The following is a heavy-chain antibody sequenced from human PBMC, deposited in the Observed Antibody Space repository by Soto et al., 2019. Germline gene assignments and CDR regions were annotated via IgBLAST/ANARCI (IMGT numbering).Heavy chain of an antibody. CDR1: GFTFENFD. V-gene: IGHV3-33*03. Sequence: QVQMVQSGGGVVQPGRSLRLSCTATGFTFENFDMHWVREAHGKGLEWVAVIWHDGSKTQYGDSVQGRLTISRDNPKNPVYLQLNSLTAEDTAIHSCGTGIEGYWGQGTLVTVSS. CDR2: IWHDGSKT. CDR3: GTGIEGY. D-gene: IGHD2-8*02. J-gene: IGHJ4*02.